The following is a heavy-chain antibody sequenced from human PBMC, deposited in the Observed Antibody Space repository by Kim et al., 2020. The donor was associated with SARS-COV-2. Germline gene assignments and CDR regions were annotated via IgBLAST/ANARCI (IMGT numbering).Heavy chain of an antibody. CDR3: ARDRGLELWSPYYYYYYMDV. CDR1: GGSISSYY. V-gene: IGHV4-59*01. D-gene: IGHD3-10*01. Sequence: SETLSLTCTVSGGSISSYYWSWIRQPPGKGLEWIGYIYYSGSTNYNPSLKSRVTISVDTSKNQFSLKLSSVTAADTAVYYCARDRGLELWSPYYYYYYMDVWGKGTTVTVSS. CDR2: IYYSGST. J-gene: IGHJ6*03.